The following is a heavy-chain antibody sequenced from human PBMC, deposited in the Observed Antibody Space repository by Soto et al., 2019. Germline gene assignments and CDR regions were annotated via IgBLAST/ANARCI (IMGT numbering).Heavy chain of an antibody. Sequence: QVQLQESGPGLVKPSQTLSLTCTVSGGSISSGGYYWSWIRQHPGKGLEGIGYIYYSGSTYYNPSLKSRVTISVDTSKNQFSLKLSSLTAADTAVYYCARLEGYCSSTSCYAYYYYYMDVWGKGTTVTVSS. CDR1: GGSISSGGYY. D-gene: IGHD2-2*01. V-gene: IGHV4-31*03. CDR2: IYYSGST. J-gene: IGHJ6*03. CDR3: ARLEGYCSSTSCYAYYYYYMDV.